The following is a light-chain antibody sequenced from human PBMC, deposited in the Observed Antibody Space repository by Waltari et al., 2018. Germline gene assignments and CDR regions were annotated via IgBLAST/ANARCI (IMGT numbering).Light chain of an antibody. CDR3: QQYYSTPLT. CDR1: QIVLYSSNNNKNY. CDR2: WAS. J-gene: IGKJ4*01. V-gene: IGKV4-1*01. Sequence: DIGRTKSPNSLSVSLGERATVNWKSGQIVLYSSNNNKNYLAWYQQKSGQPPKLLIYWASTRESGVPDRFSGSGSGTDFTLTISSLQAEDMAVYYCQQYYSTPLTFGGGTKVEIK.